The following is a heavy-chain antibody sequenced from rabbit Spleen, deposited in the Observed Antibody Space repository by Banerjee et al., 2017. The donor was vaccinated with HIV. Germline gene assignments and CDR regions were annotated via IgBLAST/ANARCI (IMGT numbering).Heavy chain of an antibody. CDR3: ARDAATSFSSYGMDL. Sequence: QSLEESGGDLVKPGASLTLTCKASGFDFSSSYFMCWVRQAPGKGLEWIACIYTSSRGSTYYANWAKGRFTISKTSSTTVTLQMTSLTAADTATYFCARDAATSFSSYGMDLWGQGTLVTVS. V-gene: IGHV1S40*01. J-gene: IGHJ6*01. D-gene: IGHD8-1*01. CDR1: GFDFSSSYF. CDR2: IYTSSRGST.